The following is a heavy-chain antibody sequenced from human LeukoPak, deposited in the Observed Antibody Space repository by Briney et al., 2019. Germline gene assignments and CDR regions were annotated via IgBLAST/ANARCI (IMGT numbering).Heavy chain of an antibody. Sequence: GGSLRLSCVASGFTFSSYWMHWVRQAPGKGLVWVSRIHSDETSTNYADSVKGRFTISRDNAKNTLYLQMNSLRAEDTALYYCAKKTSTAAGYFDYWGQGTLVTVSS. CDR1: GFTFSSYW. V-gene: IGHV3-74*01. CDR3: AKKTSTAAGYFDY. D-gene: IGHD6-13*01. J-gene: IGHJ4*02. CDR2: IHSDETST.